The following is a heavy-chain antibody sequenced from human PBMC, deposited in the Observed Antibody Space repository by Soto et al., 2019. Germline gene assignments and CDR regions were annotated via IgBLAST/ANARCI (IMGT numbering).Heavy chain of an antibody. J-gene: IGHJ5*02. Sequence: ASVKVSCKASGYTFTSYGISWVRQAPGQGLEWMGWISAYNGNTNYAQKLQGRVAMTTDTSASTAYMELSSLRSEDTAVYYCARTGRITMVRGVNGWWFDPWGQGTLVTVSS. V-gene: IGHV1-18*01. CDR2: ISAYNGNT. CDR3: ARTGRITMVRGVNGWWFDP. D-gene: IGHD3-10*01. CDR1: GYTFTSYG.